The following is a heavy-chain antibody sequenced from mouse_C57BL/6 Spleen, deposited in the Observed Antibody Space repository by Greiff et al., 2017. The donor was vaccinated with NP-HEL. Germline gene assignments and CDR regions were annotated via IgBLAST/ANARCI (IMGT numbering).Heavy chain of an antibody. CDR3: APIYGSRSFAY. V-gene: IGHV1-64*01. J-gene: IGHJ3*01. CDR2: IHPNSGST. Sequence: QVQLQQPGAELVKPGASVKLSCKASGYTFTSYWMHWVKQRPGQGLEWIGMIHPNSGSTNYNEKFKSKATLTVDKSSSTAYMQLSSLTSEDSAVYYWAPIYGSRSFAYWGQGTLVTVSA. D-gene: IGHD1-1*01. CDR1: GYTFTSYW.